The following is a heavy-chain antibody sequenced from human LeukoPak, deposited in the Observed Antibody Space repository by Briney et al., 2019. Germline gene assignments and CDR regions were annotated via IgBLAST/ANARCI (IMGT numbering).Heavy chain of an antibody. J-gene: IGHJ4*02. D-gene: IGHD6-13*01. Sequence: GGSLRLSCAASGFTFSSYWMTWVRQAPGKGLEWVANIKQDGTDKYYVDSVKGRFTISRDNAKNSLYLQVNSLRVDDTALYYCARQYTSSWYALGYLDYWGQRTLVTVSS. CDR2: IKQDGTDK. V-gene: IGHV3-7*01. CDR3: ARQYTSSWYALGYLDY. CDR1: GFTFSSYW.